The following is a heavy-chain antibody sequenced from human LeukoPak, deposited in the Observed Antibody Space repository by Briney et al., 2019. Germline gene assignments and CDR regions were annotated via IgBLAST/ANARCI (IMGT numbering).Heavy chain of an antibody. D-gene: IGHD6-13*01. CDR2: MNPNSGNT. CDR1: GYTFTSYD. J-gene: IGHJ6*03. CDR3: ATTAWGSGWYQDHFYYYYMYG. Sequence: AASVKVSCKASGYTFTSYDINWVRQATGQGLEWMGWMNPNSGNTGYAQKFQGRVTITRDTSMSTAYMELSSLSSEDTAVYYCATTAWGSGWYQDHFYYYYMYGWGKGTTVTVSS. V-gene: IGHV1-8*03.